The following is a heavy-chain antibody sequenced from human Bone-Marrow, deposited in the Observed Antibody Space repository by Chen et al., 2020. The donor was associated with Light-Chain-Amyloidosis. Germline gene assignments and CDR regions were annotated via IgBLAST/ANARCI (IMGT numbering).Heavy chain of an antibody. V-gene: IGHV3-20*04. D-gene: IGHD4-17*01. CDR1: GFTFDDFV. Sequence: EVQLVESGGGVVRPGGSLRLSCAASGFTFDDFVMSCVRQVPGKGLEWVSGINWNGGSTGYAASVTGRFTVSRDNAKNSLYLEMNSLRAEDTALYYCVRGTVTTRYFDYWGQGILVTVSS. CDR3: VRGTVTTRYFDY. J-gene: IGHJ4*02. CDR2: INWNGGST.